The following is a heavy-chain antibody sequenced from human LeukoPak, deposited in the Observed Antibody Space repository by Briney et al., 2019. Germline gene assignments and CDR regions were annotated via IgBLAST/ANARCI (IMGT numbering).Heavy chain of an antibody. Sequence: GASAKVSCKASGYTFTSYYMHWVRQAPGQGLEWMGWINPNSGGTNYAQKFQGRVTMTRDTSISTAYMELSRLRSDDTAVYYCARFEYSSSSDGYWGQGTLVTVSS. V-gene: IGHV1-2*02. CDR2: INPNSGGT. CDR1: GYTFTSYY. J-gene: IGHJ4*02. D-gene: IGHD6-6*01. CDR3: ARFEYSSSSDGY.